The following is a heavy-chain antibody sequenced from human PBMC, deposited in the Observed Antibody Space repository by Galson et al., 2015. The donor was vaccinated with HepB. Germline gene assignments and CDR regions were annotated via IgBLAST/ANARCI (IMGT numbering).Heavy chain of an antibody. CDR3: ARASSTSKPNNWFDP. V-gene: IGHV3-30*03. J-gene: IGHJ5*02. Sequence: SLRLSCAASGFTFSSYGMHWVRQAPGKGLEWVAVISYDGSNKYYADSVKGRFTISRDNAKNSLYLQMNSLRAEDTAVYYCARASSTSKPNNWFDPWGQGTLVTVSS. D-gene: IGHD2-2*01. CDR2: ISYDGSNK. CDR1: GFTFSSYG.